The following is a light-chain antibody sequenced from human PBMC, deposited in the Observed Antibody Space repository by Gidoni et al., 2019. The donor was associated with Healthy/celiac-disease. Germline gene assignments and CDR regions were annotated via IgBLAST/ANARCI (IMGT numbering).Light chain of an antibody. CDR2: DVT. J-gene: IGLJ1*01. CDR1: SSDVGGYNS. Sequence: QSALTQPASVSGSPGQSITISCTGTSSDVGGYNSVSWYRHHPGKAPKFMIYDVTNRPSGVSNRVSGSKSGNTASLTISGLQAEDEADYYCCSYTTSSTPNVFGTETKVTVL. CDR3: CSYTTSSTPNV. V-gene: IGLV2-14*03.